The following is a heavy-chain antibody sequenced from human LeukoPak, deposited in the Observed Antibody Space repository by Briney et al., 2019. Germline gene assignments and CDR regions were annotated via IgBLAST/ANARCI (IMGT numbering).Heavy chain of an antibody. V-gene: IGHV3-23*01. D-gene: IGHD2-15*01. J-gene: IGHJ4*02. Sequence: PGASLRLSCAAAGFTFSSYAMSWVRQAPGKGLEWVSHISASGRTTDYADSVKGRFTISRDNSKNTVYLQMNSLRAEDTAVYYCAKLSSGGSCYWNYWGQGTLVTVSS. CDR3: AKLSSGGSCYWNY. CDR2: ISASGRTT. CDR1: GFTFSSYA.